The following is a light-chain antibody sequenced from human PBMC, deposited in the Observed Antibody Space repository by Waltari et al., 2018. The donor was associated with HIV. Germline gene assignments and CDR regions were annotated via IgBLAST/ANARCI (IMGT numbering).Light chain of an antibody. V-gene: IGLV3-1*01. CDR1: NLGHTY. CDR3: QAWDSGTGVV. Sequence: SYELTQPPSVSVSPGQAASVTCPGDNLGHTYSWWYLQKPGQSPVLVIYQDNKRPSGIPERFSGSNSGNTATLTISGTQAMDEADYYCQAWDSGTGVVFGGGTKLTVL. J-gene: IGLJ2*01. CDR2: QDN.